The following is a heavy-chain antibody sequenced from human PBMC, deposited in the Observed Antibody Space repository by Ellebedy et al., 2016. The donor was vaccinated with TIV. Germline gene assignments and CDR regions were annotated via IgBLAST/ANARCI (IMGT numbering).Heavy chain of an antibody. J-gene: IGHJ3*02. CDR1: GFTFDSYD. D-gene: IGHD5-18*01. CDR3: AKRRGYNYDDHAFDI. V-gene: IGHV3-23*01. CDR2: ITGLGNNA. Sequence: GESLKISCAASGFTFDSYDMTWVRQAPGKGLEWVSSITGLGNNAYYADSVKGRFSISRDNSKNTLYLQMNSLGVEGTAVYYCAKRRGYNYDDHAFDIWGQGTVVTVSS.